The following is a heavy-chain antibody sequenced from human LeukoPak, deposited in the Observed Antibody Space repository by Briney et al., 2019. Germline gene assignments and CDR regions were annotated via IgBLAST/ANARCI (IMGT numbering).Heavy chain of an antibody. Sequence: SVKVSCKASGGTFSSYAISWVRQAPGQGLEWMGGIIPIFGTANYAQKFQGRVTITADESTSTAYMELSSLRSEDTAVYYCARGDYGGNPWDWFDPWGQGTLVTVSS. CDR2: IIPIFGTA. V-gene: IGHV1-69*13. CDR3: ARGDYGGNPWDWFDP. J-gene: IGHJ5*02. D-gene: IGHD4-23*01. CDR1: GGTFSSYA.